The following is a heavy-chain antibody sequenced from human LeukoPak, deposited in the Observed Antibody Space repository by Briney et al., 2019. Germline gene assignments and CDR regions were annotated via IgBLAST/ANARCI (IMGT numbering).Heavy chain of an antibody. V-gene: IGHV4-39*07. D-gene: IGHD6-19*01. CDR1: GGSMRSSSYY. CDR3: ARSQARLGWFDP. J-gene: IGHJ5*02. Sequence: SETLSLTCDVSGGSMRSSSYYWGWIRQPPGKGLEWIGSIYYVGTTFYNPSLTSRVTISADTSKNQFSLKLNSVTAADTGVYYCARSQARLGWFDPWGQGAPVTVSS. CDR2: IYYVGTT.